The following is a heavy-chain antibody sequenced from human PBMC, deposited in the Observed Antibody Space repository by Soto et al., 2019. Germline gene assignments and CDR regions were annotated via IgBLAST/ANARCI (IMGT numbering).Heavy chain of an antibody. CDR1: GYSFTSYW. V-gene: IGHV5-51*01. CDR3: ARRTNPIGFGELPYYYYYMDV. D-gene: IGHD3-10*01. J-gene: IGHJ6*03. CDR2: IYPGDSDT. Sequence: PGESLKISCKGSGYSFTSYWIGWVRQMPGKGLEWMGIIYPGDSDTRYSPSFQGQVTISADKSISTAYLQWSSLKASDTAMYYCARRTNPIGFGELPYYYYYMDVWGKGTTVTVSS.